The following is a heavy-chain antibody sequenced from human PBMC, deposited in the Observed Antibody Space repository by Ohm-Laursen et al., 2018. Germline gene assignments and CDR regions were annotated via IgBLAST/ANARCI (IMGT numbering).Heavy chain of an antibody. CDR3: AKDTTYYYDSSGYSGFDY. D-gene: IGHD3-22*01. CDR1: GFTFDDYA. J-gene: IGHJ4*02. Sequence: SLRLSCSASGFTFDDYAMHWVRQAPGKGLEWVSGISWNSGSIGYADSVKGRFTISRDNAKNSLYLQMNSLRAEDTASYYCAKDTTYYYDSSGYSGFDYWGQGTLVTVSS. CDR2: ISWNSGSI. V-gene: IGHV3-9*01.